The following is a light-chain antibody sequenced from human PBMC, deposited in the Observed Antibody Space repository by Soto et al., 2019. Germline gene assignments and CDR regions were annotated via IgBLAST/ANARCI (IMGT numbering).Light chain of an antibody. Sequence: QSVLTQPASVSGSPGQSITISCTGTSSDFGGYNYVSWYQHHPGKAPKLIIYDVSSRPSGVSNRFSGSKSGNTASLTISGLQAEDEADYYCCSYTSGSTLYVFGTGTKVTVL. J-gene: IGLJ1*01. CDR2: DVS. CDR3: CSYTSGSTLYV. CDR1: SSDFGGYNY. V-gene: IGLV2-14*03.